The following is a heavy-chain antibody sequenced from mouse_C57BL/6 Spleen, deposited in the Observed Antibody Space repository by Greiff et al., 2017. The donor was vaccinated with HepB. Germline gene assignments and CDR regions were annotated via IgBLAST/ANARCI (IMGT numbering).Heavy chain of an antibody. CDR1: GYTFTSYW. CDR3: ARELFY. V-gene: IGHV1-50*01. D-gene: IGHD4-1*01. Sequence: VQLQQPGAELVKPGASVKLSCKASGYTFTSYWMQWVKQRPGQGLEWIGEIDPSDSYTNYNQKFKGKATLTVDTSSSTAYMQLSSLTSEDSAVYYCARELFYWGQGTLVTVSA. J-gene: IGHJ3*01. CDR2: IDPSDSYT.